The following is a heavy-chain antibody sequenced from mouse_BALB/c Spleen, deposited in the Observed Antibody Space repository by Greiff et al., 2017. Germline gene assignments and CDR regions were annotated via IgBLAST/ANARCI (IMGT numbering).Heavy chain of an antibody. D-gene: IGHD1-1*02. Sequence: EVQLQQSGPELVKPGASVKVSCKASGYAFTSYNMYWVKQSHGKSLEWIGYIDPYNGGTRYNQKFKGKATLTVDKSSSTAYMHLNSLTSKDSAVDYCSREGNDPLWSDVWGAGTTVTVSS. CDR1: GYAFTSYN. V-gene: IGHV1S135*01. CDR3: SREGNDPLWSDV. CDR2: IDPYNGGT. J-gene: IGHJ1*01.